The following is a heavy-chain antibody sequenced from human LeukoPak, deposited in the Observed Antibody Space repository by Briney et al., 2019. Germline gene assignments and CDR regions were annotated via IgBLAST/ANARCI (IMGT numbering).Heavy chain of an antibody. J-gene: IGHJ4*02. CDR2: ISSSSSYI. D-gene: IGHD3-9*01. CDR3: ARDSYDILTGYSGVDY. Sequence: GGSLRLSCAASGFTFSSYNMNWVRQAPGKGLEWVSSISSSSSYIYYADSVKGRFTISRDNAKNSLYLQMNSLRAEDTAVYYCARDSYDILTGYSGVDYWGQGTLVTVSS. CDR1: GFTFSSYN. V-gene: IGHV3-21*01.